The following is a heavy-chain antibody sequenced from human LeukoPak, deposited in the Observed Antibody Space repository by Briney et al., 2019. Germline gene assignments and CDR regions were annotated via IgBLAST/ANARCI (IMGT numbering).Heavy chain of an antibody. D-gene: IGHD6-19*01. V-gene: IGHV3-23*01. CDR1: GFTFSSYA. CDR2: ISGSGSAS. Sequence: GSLTLSCVGSGFTFSSYAMNWVRPAPGKGLEWVSGISGSGSASYYADSVKGRFTISRDNSRNTLYLQMNYLSVDDTAVYYCTKARYSNAWDYSDYWGQGTLVTVSS. J-gene: IGHJ4*02. CDR3: TKARYSNAWDYSDY.